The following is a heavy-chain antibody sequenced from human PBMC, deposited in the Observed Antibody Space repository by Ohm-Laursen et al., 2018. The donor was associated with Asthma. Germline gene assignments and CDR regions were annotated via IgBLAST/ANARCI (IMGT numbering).Heavy chain of an antibody. CDR3: ASSTVTTKYYYYYGMDV. J-gene: IGHJ6*02. CDR1: GFTVSSNY. D-gene: IGHD4-11*01. V-gene: IGHV3-53*01. CDR2: IYSGGST. Sequence: SLRLSCAAAGFTVSSNYISWVRQAPGKGLEWVSVIYSGGSTYYADSVKGRFTISRDNSKNTLYLQMNSLRAEDTAVYYCASSTVTTKYYYYYGMDVWGQGTTVTVSS.